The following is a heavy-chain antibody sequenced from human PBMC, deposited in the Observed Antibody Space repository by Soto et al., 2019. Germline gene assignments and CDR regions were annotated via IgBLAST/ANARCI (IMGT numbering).Heavy chain of an antibody. CDR3: ARDQTVVTNWFDP. Sequence: GGSLRLSCEASGFTLHNYAMHWVRQAPGKGLMWISRINGDGSSTSYADSVKGRFTISRDNAKNTLYLQMNSLRAEDTAVYYCARDQTVVTNWFDPWGQGTLVTVSS. D-gene: IGHD3-22*01. CDR1: GFTLHNYA. J-gene: IGHJ5*02. CDR2: INGDGSST. V-gene: IGHV3-74*01.